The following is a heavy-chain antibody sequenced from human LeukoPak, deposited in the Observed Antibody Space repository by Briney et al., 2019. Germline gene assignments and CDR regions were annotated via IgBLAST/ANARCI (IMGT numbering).Heavy chain of an antibody. V-gene: IGHV3-7*01. CDR3: ARDRRAHSYGHYYYYMDV. CDR1: GFTFSSYW. J-gene: IGHJ6*03. Sequence: PGGSLRLSCAASGFTFSSYWMSWVRQAPGKGLEWVANIKQDGSEKYYVDSVKGRFTISRDNAKNSLYLQMNSLRAEDTAVYYCARDRRAHSYGHYYYYMDVWGKGTTVTVSS. CDR2: IKQDGSEK. D-gene: IGHD5-18*01.